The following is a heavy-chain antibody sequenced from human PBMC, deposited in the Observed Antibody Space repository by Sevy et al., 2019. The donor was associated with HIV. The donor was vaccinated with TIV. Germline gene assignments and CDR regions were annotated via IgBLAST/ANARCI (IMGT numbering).Heavy chain of an antibody. CDR3: ARERGSYYEFTDGMDV. V-gene: IGHV3-30-3*01. CDR2: ISYDGSNK. D-gene: IGHD1-26*01. Sequence: GGSLRLSCAASGFTFSSYAMHWVRQAPGKGLEWVALISYDGSNKYYADSVKGRFTISRDNSKNTLYLQMNSLRAEDTAVYYCARERGSYYEFTDGMDVWGQGTTVTVSS. CDR1: GFTFSSYA. J-gene: IGHJ6*02.